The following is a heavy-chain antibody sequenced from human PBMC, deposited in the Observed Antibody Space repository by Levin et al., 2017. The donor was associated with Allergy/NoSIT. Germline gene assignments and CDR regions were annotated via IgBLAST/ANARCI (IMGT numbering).Heavy chain of an antibody. Sequence: HGESLKISCAASGFTFSSFAMHWVRQAPGKGLECVAVISYDGSNQFYADSVKGRFTISRDNSKNTLYLQMNSLRAEDTAVYYCARVNTVTIDYFDYWGQGTLVTVSS. CDR3: ARVNTVTIDYFDY. J-gene: IGHJ4*02. CDR1: GFTFSSFA. D-gene: IGHD4-17*01. CDR2: ISYDGSNQ. V-gene: IGHV3-30-3*01.